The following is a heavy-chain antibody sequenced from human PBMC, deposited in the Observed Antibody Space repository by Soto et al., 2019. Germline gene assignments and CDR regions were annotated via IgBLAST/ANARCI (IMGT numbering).Heavy chain of an antibody. J-gene: IGHJ4*02. D-gene: IGHD6-13*01. CDR2: VFYSGSA. Sequence: TLSLTCTVSGGSIGTYYWSWIRQPPGKGLEWIGYVFYSGSAKYNSSLKSRVTMSVDTSKNQFSLTLTSINTADTAVYYCARSSNWFLSPFDYWGPGILVTSPQ. CDR1: GGSIGTYY. V-gene: IGHV4-59*01. CDR3: ARSSNWFLSPFDY.